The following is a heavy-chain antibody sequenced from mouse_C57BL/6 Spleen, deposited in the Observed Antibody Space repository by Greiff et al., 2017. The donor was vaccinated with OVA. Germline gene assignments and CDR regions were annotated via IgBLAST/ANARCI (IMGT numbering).Heavy chain of an antibody. D-gene: IGHD1-1*01. Sequence: VQLQQPGAELVRPGTSVKMSCKASGYTFTNYWIGWAKQRPGHGLEWIGDIYPGGGYTNYNEKFKGKATLTADKSSSTAYMQFSSLTSEDSDIYYYARSYGSSPFCAMDDWGQGTSVTVSS. CDR3: ARSYGSSPFCAMDD. CDR1: GYTFTNYW. V-gene: IGHV1-63*01. J-gene: IGHJ4*01. CDR2: IYPGGGYT.